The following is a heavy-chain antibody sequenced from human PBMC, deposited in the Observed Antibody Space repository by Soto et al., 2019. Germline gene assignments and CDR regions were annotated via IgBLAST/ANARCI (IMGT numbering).Heavy chain of an antibody. CDR3: ARDWRIVGATRQPYYYGMDV. CDR1: GDSVSSNSAA. D-gene: IGHD1-26*01. CDR2: TYYRSKWYN. J-gene: IGHJ6*02. Sequence: SQTLSLTCATSGDSVSSNSAAWNWIRPSPSRGLEWLGRTYYRSKWYNDYAVSVKSRITINPDTSKNQFSLQLNSVTPEDTAVYYCARDWRIVGATRQPYYYGMDVWGQGTTVTVSS. V-gene: IGHV6-1*01.